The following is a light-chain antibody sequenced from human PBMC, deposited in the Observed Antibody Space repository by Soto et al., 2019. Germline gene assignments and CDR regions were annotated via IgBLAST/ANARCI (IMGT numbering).Light chain of an antibody. V-gene: IGLV3-1*01. Sequence: SYELTQPPAVSVSPGQTASITCSGDKLGDKYASWYQQKPGQSPVLVIHQDNKRPSGIPERFSGSNSGNTATLTISGTRAMDEAHYYCQTWGRGTHVVFGGGTKVTVL. CDR3: QTWGRGTHVV. CDR1: KLGDKY. J-gene: IGLJ2*01. CDR2: QDN.